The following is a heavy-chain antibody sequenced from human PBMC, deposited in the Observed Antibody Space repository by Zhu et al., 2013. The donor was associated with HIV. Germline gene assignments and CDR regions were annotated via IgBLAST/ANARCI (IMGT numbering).Heavy chain of an antibody. CDR2: VSPYNGKA. CDR3: ARGPGNDYFYMDA. D-gene: IGHD1-1*01. Sequence: QVQLVQSGADLKEPGASVKVSCKASGYTFSVHYIHWVRQAPGQGLEWMGWVSPYNGKAVYAKRFQGRITMTTDTSTTTAYMELNGLTSDDTAVYYCARGPGNDYFYMDAWGKGTTVTVSS. J-gene: IGHJ6*03. V-gene: IGHV1-2*02. CDR1: GYTFSVHY.